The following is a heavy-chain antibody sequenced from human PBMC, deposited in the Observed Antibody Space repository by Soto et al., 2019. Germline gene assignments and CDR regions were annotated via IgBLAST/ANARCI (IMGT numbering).Heavy chain of an antibody. CDR3: ARGQSSLTRFDY. V-gene: IGHV3-30-3*01. J-gene: IGHJ4*02. CDR1: GFTFSSYG. CDR2: ISYDGSNK. Sequence: QRLSCAASGFTFSSYGMHWVRQAPGKGLEWVAVISYDGSNKYYADSVKGRFTISRYNSKNTLYLQMNSLRAEDTAVYYCARGQSSLTRFDYWGQGTLVTVSS. D-gene: IGHD2-2*01.